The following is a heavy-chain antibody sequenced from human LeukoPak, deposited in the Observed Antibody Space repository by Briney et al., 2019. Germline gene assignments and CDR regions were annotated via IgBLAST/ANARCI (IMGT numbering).Heavy chain of an antibody. Sequence: GESLKISCKGSGYSFTSYWIGWVRQMPGKGLEWMGNIYPGDSDTRYSPSFQGQVTISADKSISTAYLQWSSLKASDTAMYYCGRGYSYGYGYYYYYMDVWGKGTTVTVSS. CDR3: GRGYSYGYGYYYYYMDV. D-gene: IGHD5-18*01. V-gene: IGHV5-51*01. CDR1: GYSFTSYW. J-gene: IGHJ6*03. CDR2: IYPGDSDT.